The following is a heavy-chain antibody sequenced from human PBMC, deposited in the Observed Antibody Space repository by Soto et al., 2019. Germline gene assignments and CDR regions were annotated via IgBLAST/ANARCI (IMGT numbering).Heavy chain of an antibody. CDR1: GFTFSSYA. CDR2: ISYDGSNN. D-gene: IGHD1-26*01. CDR3: ARDFGSLGATIDY. V-gene: IGHV3-30-3*01. J-gene: IGHJ4*02. Sequence: GGSLRLSCAASGFTFSSYAMHWVRQAPGKGLEWVAVISYDGSNNYYADSVKGRFTISRDNSKNTLYLQMNSLRAEDTAVYYCARDFGSLGATIDYWGQGTLVTVS.